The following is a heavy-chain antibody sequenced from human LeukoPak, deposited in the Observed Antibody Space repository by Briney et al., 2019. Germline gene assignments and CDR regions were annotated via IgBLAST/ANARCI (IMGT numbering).Heavy chain of an antibody. CDR1: GGSFSTYY. J-gene: IGHJ4*02. Sequence: SETLSLICDVYGGSFSTYYWSWIRQPPGKGLEWIGEINHSGGTSYNPSLKSRVTISVDTSKNQFSLKLSSVTVADTAVYYCARGGASVAGTAFDYWGQGALVTVSS. CDR3: ARGGASVAGTAFDY. D-gene: IGHD6-19*01. CDR2: INHSGGT. V-gene: IGHV4-34*01.